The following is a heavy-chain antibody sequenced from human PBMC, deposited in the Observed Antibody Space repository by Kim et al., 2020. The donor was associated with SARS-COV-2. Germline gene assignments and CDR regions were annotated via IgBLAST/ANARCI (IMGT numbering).Heavy chain of an antibody. J-gene: IGHJ6*04. V-gene: IGHV3-30-3*01. Sequence: GGSLRLSCAASGFTFSSYALHWVRQAPGKGLEWVAVTSFDRSNKYYAGSVKGRFIISRDNSKNTLYLQMNTLRPEDTALYYCARDPVQWLVPYYYDYDLDVWPTGPTLPVPS. CDR3: ARDPVQWLVPYYYDYDLDV. CDR1: GFTFSSYA. CDR2: TSFDRSNK. D-gene: IGHD6-19*01.